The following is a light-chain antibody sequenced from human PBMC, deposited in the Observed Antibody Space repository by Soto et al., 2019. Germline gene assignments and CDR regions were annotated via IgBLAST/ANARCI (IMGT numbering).Light chain of an antibody. CDR2: DVS. CDR1: SSDVGTYNY. V-gene: IGLV2-11*01. J-gene: IGLJ2*01. Sequence: QSALTQPRSVSGSPRQSVTISCTGTSSDVGTYNYVSWYQHHPGKAPKLMIYDVSKRPSGVPDRFSGSKSGNTASLTISGLQAEDEADYYCCSYAGSYNLVFGGGTKVTVL. CDR3: CSYAGSYNLV.